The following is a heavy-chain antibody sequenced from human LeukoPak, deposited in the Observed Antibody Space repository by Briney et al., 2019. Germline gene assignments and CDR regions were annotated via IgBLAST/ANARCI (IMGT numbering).Heavy chain of an antibody. CDR3: ARDSLHYRYYFDY. CDR1: GYSISSGYY. D-gene: IGHD1-26*01. J-gene: IGHJ4*02. V-gene: IGHV4-38-2*02. Sequence: PSETLSLTCTVSGYSISSGYYWGWIRQPPGKGLEWIGSIYHSGSTYYSPSLKSRVTISVDTSKNQFSLKLSSVTAADTAVYYCARDSLHYRYYFDYWGQGTLVTVSS. CDR2: IYHSGST.